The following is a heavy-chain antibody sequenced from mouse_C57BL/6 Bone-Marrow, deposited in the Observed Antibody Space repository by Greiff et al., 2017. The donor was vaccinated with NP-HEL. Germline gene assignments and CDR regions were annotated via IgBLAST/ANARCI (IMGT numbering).Heavy chain of an antibody. J-gene: IGHJ2*01. V-gene: IGHV5-16*01. CDR2: INYDGSST. D-gene: IGHD1-1*01. CDR3: ARGIYYGSSPYVDY. CDR1: GFTFSDYY. Sequence: EVKVVESEGGLVQPGSSMKLSCTASGFTFSDYYMAWVRQVPEKGLEWVANINYDGSSTYYLDSLKSRFIISRDNAKNILYLQMSSLKSEDTATYYCARGIYYGSSPYVDYWGQGTTLTVSS.